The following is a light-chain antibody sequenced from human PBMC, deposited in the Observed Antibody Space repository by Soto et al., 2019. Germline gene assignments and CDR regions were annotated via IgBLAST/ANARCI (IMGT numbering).Light chain of an antibody. CDR1: QSLLHSDGYNY. Sequence: DIVMTQSPLSLPVTPGEPASISCRSSQSLLHSDGYNYLDWYLQKPGQSPQVLIYLCSTRASGVPDRFSGSGSGTDFTLKISRVEAEDVGVYYCMQALQTPLTFGGGTKVEIK. CDR2: LCS. V-gene: IGKV2-28*01. CDR3: MQALQTPLT. J-gene: IGKJ4*01.